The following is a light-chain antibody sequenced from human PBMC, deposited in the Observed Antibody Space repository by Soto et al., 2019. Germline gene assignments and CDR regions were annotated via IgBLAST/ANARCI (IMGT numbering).Light chain of an antibody. V-gene: IGKV3D-20*02. CDR3: QKRSDWPPIT. CDR2: DAS. Sequence: EFVLTQSPGTLSLSPGERATLSCRASQTVRNNYLAWYQQKPGQPPRLLIYDASYRATGIPDRFSGSGSGTDFTLTISSLEPEDSALYYCQKRSDWPPITLGQGTRLEIK. J-gene: IGKJ5*01. CDR1: QTVRNNY.